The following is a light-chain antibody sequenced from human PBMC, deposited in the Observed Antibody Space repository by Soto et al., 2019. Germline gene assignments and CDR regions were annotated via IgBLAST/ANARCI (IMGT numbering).Light chain of an antibody. CDR3: ATWDGSLSAVV. V-gene: IGLV1-51*01. Sequence: QSVLTQPPSVSAAPGQKVTISCSGRSSNIGNNFVSWYQQLPGTAPKLLIYDNDKRPSGIPDRFSGSKSGTSATLGITGLQTGDEADYYCATWDGSLSAVVFGGGTKAIVL. J-gene: IGLJ2*01. CDR1: SSNIGNNF. CDR2: DND.